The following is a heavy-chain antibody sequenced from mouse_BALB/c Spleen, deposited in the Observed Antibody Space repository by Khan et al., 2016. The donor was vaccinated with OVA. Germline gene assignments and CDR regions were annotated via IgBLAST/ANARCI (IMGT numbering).Heavy chain of an antibody. CDR2: ISYRGST. CDR1: GDSITSGY. V-gene: IGHV3-8*02. Sequence: EVELVESGPSLLKPSQTLSLTCSVTGDSITSGYWNWIRKFPGNKLEYMGYISYRGSTYYNPSLKSRISITRDTSKNQYYLQLNSVTTEDTATYYCARYYYYAMDYWGQGTSVTVSS. CDR3: ARYYYYAMDY. J-gene: IGHJ4*01.